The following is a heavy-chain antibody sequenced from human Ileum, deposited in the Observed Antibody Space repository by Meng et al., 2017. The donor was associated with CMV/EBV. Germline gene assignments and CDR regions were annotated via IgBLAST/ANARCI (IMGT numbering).Heavy chain of an antibody. CDR3: AREDIVATITDY. CDR2: MYHSGNT. J-gene: IGHJ4*02. V-gene: IGHV4-38-2*02. D-gene: IGHD5-12*01. Sequence: GSLRLSCAVSGYSISNGYYWGWIRQPPGKGLEWIGSMYHSGNTYYNPSLKSRVTISVDTSKNQFSLKLSSVTAADTAVYYCAREDIVATITDYWGQGTLVTVSS. CDR1: GYSISNGYY.